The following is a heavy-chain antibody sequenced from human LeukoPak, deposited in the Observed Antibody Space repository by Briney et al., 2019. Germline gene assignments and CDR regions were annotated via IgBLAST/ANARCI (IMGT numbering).Heavy chain of an antibody. Sequence: GASVKVSCKASGYTFTGYYMHWVRQAPGQGLERMGRINPNSGGTNYAQKFQGRVTMTRDTSISTAYMELSRLRSDDTAIYYCARDYYNDYEDTFDIWGQGTMVTVSS. D-gene: IGHD4-11*01. J-gene: IGHJ3*02. CDR1: GYTFTGYY. V-gene: IGHV1-2*06. CDR3: ARDYYNDYEDTFDI. CDR2: INPNSGGT.